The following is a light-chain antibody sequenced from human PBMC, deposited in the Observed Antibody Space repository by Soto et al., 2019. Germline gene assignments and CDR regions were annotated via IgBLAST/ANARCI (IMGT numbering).Light chain of an antibody. V-gene: IGLV2-8*01. CDR2: EVT. J-gene: IGLJ3*02. Sequence: QAVVTQPPSASGSPGQSVTISCTGTSNDIGITKYVSWYQQRPGKVPKLMIYEVTERPSGVPDRFSGSKSGNTASLTVSGLQTEDEADYYCSSYVDTTTLVFGGGTKVTVL. CDR1: SNDIGITKY. CDR3: SSYVDTTTLV.